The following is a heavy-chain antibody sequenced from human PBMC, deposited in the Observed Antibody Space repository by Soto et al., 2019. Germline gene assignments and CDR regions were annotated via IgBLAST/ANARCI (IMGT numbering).Heavy chain of an antibody. J-gene: IGHJ3*02. CDR3: ARDVSPGSSSLYLDAFDI. D-gene: IGHD6-13*01. CDR1: GFTLSSYW. V-gene: IGHV3-7*05. CDR2: INRDASKM. Sequence: EVQLEESGGDLVQPGGSLRLSCAASGFTLSSYWMTWVRQAPGKGLEWVANINRDASKMSYLDSVRGRFTISRDNVMNSLYLQMDSLRADDTALYYCARDVSPGSSSLYLDAFDIWGQGTMVTVSS.